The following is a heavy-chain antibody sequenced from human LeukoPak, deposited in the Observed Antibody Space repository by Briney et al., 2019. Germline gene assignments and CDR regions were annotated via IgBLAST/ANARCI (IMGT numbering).Heavy chain of an antibody. J-gene: IGHJ4*02. CDR2: INPNSGGT. V-gene: IGHV1-2*02. CDR1: GYTFTSYY. CDR3: ARDESGSGSYYNAY. D-gene: IGHD3-10*01. Sequence: GASVKVSCKASGYTFTSYYMHWVRQAPGQGLEWVGWINPNSGGTNYAQKFQGRVTMTRDTSISTAYMELSRLRSDDTAVYYCARDESGSGSYYNAYWGQGTLVTVSS.